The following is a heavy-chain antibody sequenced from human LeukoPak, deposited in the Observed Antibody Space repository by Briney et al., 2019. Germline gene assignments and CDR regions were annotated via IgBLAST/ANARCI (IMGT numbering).Heavy chain of an antibody. CDR1: GFTVSSNY. V-gene: IGHV3-21*01. Sequence: GGSLRLSCAASGFTVSSNYMSWVRQAPGKGLEWVSSISSSGSYTYYADSVRGRFTISRDNAKNSLYLQMNSLRAEDTAVYYCARVGRQLNIDYWGQGTLVTVSS. CDR2: ISSSGSYT. J-gene: IGHJ4*02. CDR3: ARVGRQLNIDY. D-gene: IGHD6-13*01.